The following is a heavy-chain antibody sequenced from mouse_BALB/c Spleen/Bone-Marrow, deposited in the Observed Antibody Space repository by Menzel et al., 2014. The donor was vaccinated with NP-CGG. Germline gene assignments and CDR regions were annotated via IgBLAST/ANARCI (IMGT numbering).Heavy chain of an antibody. CDR3: AREVRRDYFDY. CDR2: ISSGGGST. CDR1: GFAFSSYD. V-gene: IGHV5-12-1*01. D-gene: IGHD2-14*01. Sequence: EVMLVESGGGLVKPGGPLKLSCAASGFAFSSYDMSWVRQTPEKRLEWVAYISSGGGSTYYPDTVKGRFTISRDNAKNTLYLQMSSPKSEDTAMYYCAREVRRDYFDYWGQGTPLTVSS. J-gene: IGHJ2*01.